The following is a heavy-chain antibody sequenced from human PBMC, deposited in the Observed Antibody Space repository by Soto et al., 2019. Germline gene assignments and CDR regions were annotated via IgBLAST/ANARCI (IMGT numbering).Heavy chain of an antibody. Sequence: SVEVSRKAPGGTFSSYGISWVRQAPGQGLEWMGGISPMVGMANYAERFQGRVTITADESTSTAHMELRSPTSEDTATYYCAREGYNSGRDPLDIWGQGTMVTVSS. V-gene: IGHV1-69*10. CDR2: ISPMVGMA. CDR3: AREGYNSGRDPLDI. CDR1: GGTFSSYG. D-gene: IGHD6-19*01. J-gene: IGHJ3*02.